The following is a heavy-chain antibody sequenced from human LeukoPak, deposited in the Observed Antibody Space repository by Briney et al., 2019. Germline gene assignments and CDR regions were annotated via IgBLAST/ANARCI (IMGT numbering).Heavy chain of an antibody. CDR1: GFTFSSYE. CDR2: IGSSGGSR. CDR3: AREDGDAFDI. J-gene: IGHJ3*02. V-gene: IGHV3-48*03. Sequence: GGSLRLSCAASGFTFSSYEMDWVRRAPGKGLEWVSYIGSSGGSRYYADSVKGRFTSSRDNPKNSLYLQMNSLRVEDTAVYYCAREDGDAFDIWGQGTIVSVSS. D-gene: IGHD5-24*01.